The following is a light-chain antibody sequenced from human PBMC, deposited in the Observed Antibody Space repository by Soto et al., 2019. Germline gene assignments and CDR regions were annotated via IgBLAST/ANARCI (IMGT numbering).Light chain of an antibody. CDR1: QSISSN. V-gene: IGKV3-15*01. J-gene: IGKJ2*01. CDR3: QQYNHWPSYT. Sequence: EVVMTQSPATLSVSPGERATLSCRASQSISSNLAWYQQKAGQAPRLLMYGASTKATGVPARFSGSGSGTEYTLTISSLQSEDFPIYYCQQYNHWPSYTFGQGTKLEIK. CDR2: GAS.